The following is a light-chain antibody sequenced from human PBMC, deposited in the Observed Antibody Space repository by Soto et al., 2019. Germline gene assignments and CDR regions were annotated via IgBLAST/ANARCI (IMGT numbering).Light chain of an antibody. CDR3: CSYTDSRTHI. J-gene: IGLJ1*01. Sequence: QSVLTQPASVSGSPGQSITISCTGTSSDVGGYNYVSWYQQHPGKAPKLIIFEVSYRPSGISNRFSASKSGDTASLTISGLQADGEADYYFCSYTDSRTHIFGSGTKLTVL. V-gene: IGLV2-14*01. CDR2: EVS. CDR1: SSDVGGYNY.